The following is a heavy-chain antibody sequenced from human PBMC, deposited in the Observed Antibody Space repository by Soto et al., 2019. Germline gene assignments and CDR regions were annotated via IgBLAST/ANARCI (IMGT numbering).Heavy chain of an antibody. V-gene: IGHV3-23*01. D-gene: IGHD2-15*01. CDR1: GFMLSGYA. Sequence: EVQLLESGGGLAQPGESLTLSCAASGFMLSGYAMSWVRQAPGKGLEWVSAVSNSGTSTSYADSVKGRFTISRDNSKNTLYLQMSSLGAEDTALYYCVKDLAASGWFDPWGQGTLVIVSS. CDR3: VKDLAASGWFDP. J-gene: IGHJ5*02. CDR2: VSNSGTST.